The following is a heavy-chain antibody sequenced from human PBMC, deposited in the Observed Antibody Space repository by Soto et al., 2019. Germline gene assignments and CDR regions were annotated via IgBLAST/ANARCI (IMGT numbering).Heavy chain of an antibody. CDR1: GGSISSGGYS. Sequence: PSETLSLTCAVSGGSISSGGYSWSWIRQPPGKGLEWIGYIYHSGSTYYNPSLKSRVTISVDRSKNQFSLKLSSVTAADTAVYYCARSSHDQVTIFAYWGQGTLVTVSS. CDR2: IYHSGST. CDR3: ARSSHDQVTIFAY. J-gene: IGHJ4*02. V-gene: IGHV4-30-2*01. D-gene: IGHD4-17*01.